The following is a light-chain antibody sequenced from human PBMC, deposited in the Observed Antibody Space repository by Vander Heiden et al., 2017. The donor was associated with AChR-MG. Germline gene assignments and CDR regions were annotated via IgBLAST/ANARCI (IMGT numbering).Light chain of an antibody. V-gene: IGKV1-39*01. CDR1: QSISSY. CDR3: QQSDSTLFT. CDR2: AAS. Sequence: DIQMTQSPSSLSASVGDRVTITCRASQSISSYLNWYQQKPGKAPKLLIYAASSLQSGVPSRFSGSASGTDFTLTISMLHPEDFTTYYCQQSDSTLFTFGHGTKVDIK. J-gene: IGKJ3*01.